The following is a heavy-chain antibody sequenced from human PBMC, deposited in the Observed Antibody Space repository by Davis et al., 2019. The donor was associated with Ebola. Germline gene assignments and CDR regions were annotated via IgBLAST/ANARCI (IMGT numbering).Heavy chain of an antibody. CDR2: INHSGST. Sequence: PSETLSLTCAVYGGSFSGYYWSWIRQPPGKGLEWIGEINHSGSTNYNPSLKSRVTISVDTSKNQFSLKLSSVTAADTAVYYCARVNGQLRFLGSYYYMDVWGKGTTVTVSS. CDR3: ARVNGQLRFLGSYYYMDV. J-gene: IGHJ6*03. CDR1: GGSFSGYY. V-gene: IGHV4-34*01. D-gene: IGHD3-3*01.